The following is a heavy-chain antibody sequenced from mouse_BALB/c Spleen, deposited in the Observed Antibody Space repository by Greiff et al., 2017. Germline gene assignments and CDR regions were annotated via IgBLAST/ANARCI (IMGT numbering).Heavy chain of an antibody. Sequence: VKLQESGAELAKPGASVKMSCKASGYTFTSYWMHWVKQRPGQGLEWIGYINPSTGYTEYNQKFKDKATLTADKSSSTAYMQLSSLTSEDSAVYYCARTVVATSGDYWGQGTTLTVSS. D-gene: IGHD1-1*01. CDR3: ARTVVATSGDY. CDR2: INPSTGYT. V-gene: IGHV1-7*01. CDR1: GYTFTSYW. J-gene: IGHJ2*01.